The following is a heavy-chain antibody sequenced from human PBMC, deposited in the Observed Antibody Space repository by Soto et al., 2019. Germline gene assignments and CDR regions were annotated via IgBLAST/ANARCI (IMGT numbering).Heavy chain of an antibody. CDR2: ISGSGGST. CDR1: GFTFSSYA. D-gene: IGHD3-22*01. V-gene: IGHV3-23*01. Sequence: GGSLRLSCAASGFTFSSYAMSWVRQAPGKGLEWVSAISGSGGSTYYADSVKGRFTISRDNSKNTLYLQMNSLRAEDTAVYYCAKRVEYSSSTHYLDYWGQGTLVTVSS. J-gene: IGHJ4*02. CDR3: AKRVEYSSSTHYLDY.